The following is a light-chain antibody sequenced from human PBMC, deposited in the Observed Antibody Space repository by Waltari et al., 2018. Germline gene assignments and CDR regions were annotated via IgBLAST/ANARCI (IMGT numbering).Light chain of an antibody. CDR1: SSDVGDYNY. CDR2: DVS. V-gene: IGLV2-14*03. CDR3: SSYTSSSTFVV. J-gene: IGLJ2*01. Sequence: QSALTQPASVSGSPGQSITISCTGTSSDVGDYNYVSWYQQHPGKAPKLMIYDVSNRPSGVSNRFPGSKSGNTASLTISGPQAEDEADYYCSSYTSSSTFVVFGGGTKLTVL.